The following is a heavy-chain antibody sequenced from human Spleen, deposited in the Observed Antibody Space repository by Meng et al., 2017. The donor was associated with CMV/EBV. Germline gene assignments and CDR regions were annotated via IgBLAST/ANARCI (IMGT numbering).Heavy chain of an antibody. CDR2: ISYTGST. V-gene: IGHV4-31*03. D-gene: IGHD3-10*01. Sequence: CTVSGISIRSGGYYWSWNRQRPGKGLEWIGYISYTGSTDYSPSLKSRVIISVDTSKNQFSLNMGSVTAADTALYYCAKVRASGTEDYWGPGILVTVSS. CDR1: GISIRSGGYY. J-gene: IGHJ4*02. CDR3: AKVRASGTEDY.